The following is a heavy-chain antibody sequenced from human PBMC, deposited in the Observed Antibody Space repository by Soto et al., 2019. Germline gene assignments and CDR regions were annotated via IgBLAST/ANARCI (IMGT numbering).Heavy chain of an antibody. Sequence: GGSLRLSCAASEFTVSSNYLSWVRQAPGKGLEWVSGIYSGGATYYADSVKGRFTFSRDNSKNTLYLQMNSLRVEDTAVYYCARGSYDSSTYYYEPFDSWGQGTLVTVSS. CDR1: EFTVSSNY. D-gene: IGHD3-22*01. CDR3: ARGSYDSSTYYYEPFDS. V-gene: IGHV3-53*01. J-gene: IGHJ4*02. CDR2: IYSGGAT.